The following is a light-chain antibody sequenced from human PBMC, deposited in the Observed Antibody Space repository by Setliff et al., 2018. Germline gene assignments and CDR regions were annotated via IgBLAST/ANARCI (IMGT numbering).Light chain of an antibody. V-gene: IGLV2-11*01. CDR1: SRDVGAYNY. J-gene: IGLJ1*01. CDR3: CSYTGFSYV. Sequence: QSALPQPRSVSGSPGQSVTISCTGASRDVGAYNYVSWYQQHPGKVPKLMIYDVTKRPSGVPDRFSGSKSGNTASLTVSGLQAEDEADYYCCSYTGFSYVFGSGTKVTVL. CDR2: DVT.